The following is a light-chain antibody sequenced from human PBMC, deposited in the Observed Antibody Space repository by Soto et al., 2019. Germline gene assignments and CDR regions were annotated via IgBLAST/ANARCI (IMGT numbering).Light chain of an antibody. J-gene: IGKJ3*01. CDR2: DAS. CDR3: QQLNSYLFT. Sequence: ALPLTQSPSSLSASVGDRVTITCRASQGISSALAWYQQKPGKAPKLLIYDASSLESGVPSRFSGSGSGTDFTLTISSLQPEDFATYYCQQLNSYLFTFGPGTKVDIK. CDR1: QGISSA. V-gene: IGKV1-13*02.